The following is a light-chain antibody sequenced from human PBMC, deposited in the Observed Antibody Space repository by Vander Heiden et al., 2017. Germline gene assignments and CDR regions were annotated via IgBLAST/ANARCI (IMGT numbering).Light chain of an antibody. Sequence: DIQMTQSPSSLSASVGDRVTITCQASQDISNYLNWYQQKPGKAPKLLIYDASNLETGVPSRFSGSGSGTDFTFTISSLQPEDIATYYCHQDDDLVFTFGPGTKVDIK. CDR2: DAS. V-gene: IGKV1-33*01. CDR3: HQDDDLVFT. CDR1: QDISNY. J-gene: IGKJ3*01.